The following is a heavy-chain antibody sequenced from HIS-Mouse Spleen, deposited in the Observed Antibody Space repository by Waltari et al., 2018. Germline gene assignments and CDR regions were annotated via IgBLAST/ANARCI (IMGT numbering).Heavy chain of an antibody. CDR2: IYYSGGT. CDR3: ARHEGQQLVTSLFDY. Sequence: QLQLQESGPGLVKPSETLSLTCTVSGGSISSSSYYWGWIRQPPGKGLEWIGSIYYSGGTYYNPSLKSRVTISVDTSKNQFSLKLSSVTAADTAVYYGARHEGQQLVTSLFDYWGQGTLVTVSS. V-gene: IGHV4-39*01. CDR1: GGSISSSSYY. D-gene: IGHD6-13*01. J-gene: IGHJ4*02.